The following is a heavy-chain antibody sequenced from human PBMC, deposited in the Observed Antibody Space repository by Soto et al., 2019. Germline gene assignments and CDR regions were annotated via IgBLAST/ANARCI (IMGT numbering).Heavy chain of an antibody. CDR2: FDPEDGET. D-gene: IGHD2-8*01. CDR1: GYTLTELS. J-gene: IGHJ5*02. CDR3: ATVLAVCTNGVCPNWFDP. Sequence: ASVKVSCKVSGYTLTELSMHWVRQAPGKGLEWMGGFDPEDGETIYAQKFQGRVTMTEDTSTDTAYMELSSLRSEDTAVYYCATVLAVCTNGVCPNWFDPWGQGTLVTVSS. V-gene: IGHV1-24*01.